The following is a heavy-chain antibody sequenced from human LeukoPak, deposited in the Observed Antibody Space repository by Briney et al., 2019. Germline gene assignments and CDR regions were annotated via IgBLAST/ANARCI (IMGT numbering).Heavy chain of an antibody. D-gene: IGHD3-10*01. Sequence: PSETLSLTRTVSGGSISSYYWSWIRQPPGKGLEWIGYIYYSGSTNYNPSLKSRVTISIDTSKNQFSLKLSSVTAADTAVYYCAREGSSTMGGYDYWGQGTLVTVSS. CDR3: AREGSSTMGGYDY. J-gene: IGHJ4*02. CDR1: GGSISSYY. V-gene: IGHV4-59*01. CDR2: IYYSGST.